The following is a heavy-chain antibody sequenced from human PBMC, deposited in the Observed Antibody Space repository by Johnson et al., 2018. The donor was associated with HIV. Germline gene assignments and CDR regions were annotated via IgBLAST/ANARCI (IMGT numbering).Heavy chain of an antibody. CDR1: GFTFDDYG. V-gene: IGHV3-20*04. CDR2: INWNGGST. D-gene: IGHD3-22*01. J-gene: IGHJ3*02. CDR3: ARDVKSYYDSSGYCDAFDI. Sequence: VQLVESGGGVVQPGGSLRLSCAASGFTFDDYGMSWVRQAPGKGMEWVSGINWNGGSTGYADSVKGRFTISRDNAKNSLYLQMNSLRAEDTALYYCARDVKSYYDSSGYCDAFDIWGQGTMVTVSS.